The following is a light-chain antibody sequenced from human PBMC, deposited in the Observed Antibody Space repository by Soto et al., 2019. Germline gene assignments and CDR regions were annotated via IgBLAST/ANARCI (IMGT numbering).Light chain of an antibody. CDR3: QQYNTYSRT. V-gene: IGKV1-5*03. CDR2: TAS. CDR1: QSISTW. Sequence: DIQMTQSPSTLSASVGDRVTITCRASQSISTWLAWYQQKPGKGPTLLIYTASRLESGVPSRFSGSGSGTEFALTISSLQPADFATSSCQQYNTYSRTFGQGTKV. J-gene: IGKJ1*01.